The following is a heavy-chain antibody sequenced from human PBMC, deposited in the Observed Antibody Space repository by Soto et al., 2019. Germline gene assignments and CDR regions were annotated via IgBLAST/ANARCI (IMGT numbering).Heavy chain of an antibody. CDR1: GFTFSSYG. CDR2: IWYDGSNK. J-gene: IGHJ6*02. V-gene: IGHV3-33*01. Sequence: GGSLRLSCAASGFTFSSYGMHWVRQAPGKGLEWVAVIWYDGSNKYYADSVKGRFTISRDNSKNTLYLQMNSLRAEDTAVYYCARDRGYISSWYETYYYGMDVWGQGTKVTVSS. D-gene: IGHD6-13*01. CDR3: ARDRGYISSWYETYYYGMDV.